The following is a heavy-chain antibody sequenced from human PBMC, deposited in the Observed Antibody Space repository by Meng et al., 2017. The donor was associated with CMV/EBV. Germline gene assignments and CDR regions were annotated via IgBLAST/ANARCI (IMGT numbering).Heavy chain of an antibody. J-gene: IGHJ4*02. CDR2: INPGNGNT. CDR3: ARDRGDS. V-gene: IGHV1-3*01. Sequence: SRKVSCKASGYTFTSYNMHWVRQAPGQRPEWMGLINPGNGNTKYSQKFQGRVTITRDTSASIAYMELSSLRSEDTAVYYCARDRGDSWGQGTLVTVSS. D-gene: IGHD3-10*01. CDR1: GYTFTSYN.